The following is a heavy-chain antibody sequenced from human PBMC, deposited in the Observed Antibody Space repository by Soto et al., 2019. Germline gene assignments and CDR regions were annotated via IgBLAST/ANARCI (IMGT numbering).Heavy chain of an antibody. CDR1: GFTFSSYA. D-gene: IGHD2-15*01. Sequence: QVQLVESGGGVVQPGRSLRLSCAASGFTFSSYAMHWVRQAPGKGLEGVTVISYDGSNKYYADSVKGRFTVSRDNSKNTLYLQMNSLRAEDAAEYYCARDSWSFDYWGQGTLVTVSS. J-gene: IGHJ4*02. V-gene: IGHV3-30*01. CDR3: ARDSWSFDY. CDR2: ISYDGSNK.